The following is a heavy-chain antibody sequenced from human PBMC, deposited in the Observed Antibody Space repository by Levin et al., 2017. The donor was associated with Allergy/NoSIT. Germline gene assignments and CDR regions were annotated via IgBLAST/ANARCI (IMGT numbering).Heavy chain of an antibody. CDR1: GGSISSYY. V-gene: IGHV4-59*01. J-gene: IGHJ4*02. D-gene: IGHD6-13*01. Sequence: SETLSLTCTVSGGSISSYYWSWIRQPPGKGLEWIGYIYYSGSTNYNPSLKSRVTISVDTSKNQFSLKLSSVTAADTAVYYCARIAAAGKVIDYWGQGTLVTVSS. CDR3: ARIAAAGKVIDY. CDR2: IYYSGST.